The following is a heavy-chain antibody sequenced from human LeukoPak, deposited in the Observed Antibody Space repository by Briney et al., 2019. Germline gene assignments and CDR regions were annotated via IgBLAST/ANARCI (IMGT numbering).Heavy chain of an antibody. CDR1: GGSFSGYY. CDR2: INHSGST. V-gene: IGHV4-34*01. J-gene: IGHJ3*02. CDR3: ASPRRYCSSTCWYRYQAFDI. Sequence: SETLSLTCAVYGGSFSGYYWSWIRQPPGKGLEWMGEINHSGSTNYNPSLNSRVTISVDTSKNQFSLKLSSVTAADTAVYYCASPRRYCSSTCWYRYQAFDIWGQGTMVTVSS. D-gene: IGHD2-2*01.